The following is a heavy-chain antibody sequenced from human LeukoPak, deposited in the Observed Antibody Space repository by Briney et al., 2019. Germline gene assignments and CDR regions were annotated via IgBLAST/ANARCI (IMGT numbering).Heavy chain of an antibody. J-gene: IGHJ6*03. CDR1: GFTFSNYG. CDR3: AKDQDYNSYYYYMDV. CDR2: IRYDGSKK. Sequence: PGGSLRLSCAASGFTFSNYGMHWVRQAPGKGLEWVAFIRYDGSKKYYADSVKGRFTISRDNSKNTPYLQMNSPRAEDTAVYYCAKDQDYNSYYYYMDVWGKGTTVTVSS. V-gene: IGHV3-30*02. D-gene: IGHD3-10*01.